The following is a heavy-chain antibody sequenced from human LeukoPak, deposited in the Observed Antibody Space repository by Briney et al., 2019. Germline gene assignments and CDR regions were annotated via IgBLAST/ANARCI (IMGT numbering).Heavy chain of an antibody. CDR2: IYSGGST. J-gene: IGHJ4*02. CDR3: AKLYNYGYIN. Sequence: GGSLRLSCAASGITVTSNHMSWVRQAPGKEVEWVSVIYSGGSTYYADSVKGRFTISRDNSKNTLYLQMDSLRTEDTAVYFCAKLYNYGYINWGQGTLVTVSS. V-gene: IGHV3-66*01. CDR1: GITVTSNH. D-gene: IGHD5-18*01.